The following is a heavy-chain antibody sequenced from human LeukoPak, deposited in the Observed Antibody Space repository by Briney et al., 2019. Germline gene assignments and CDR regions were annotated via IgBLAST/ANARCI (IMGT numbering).Heavy chain of an antibody. D-gene: IGHD3-10*01. CDR1: GLTFSSYW. CDR2: IKQDGSEK. J-gene: IGHJ4*02. Sequence: GGSLRLSRAASGLTFSSYWMSWVRQAPGKGLEWVANIKQDGSEKYYVDSVKGRFTISRDNAKNSLYLQMNSLRAEDTAVYYCARDLTNYYGSGSYWYYFDYWGQGTLVTVSS. V-gene: IGHV3-7*04. CDR3: ARDLTNYYGSGSYWYYFDY.